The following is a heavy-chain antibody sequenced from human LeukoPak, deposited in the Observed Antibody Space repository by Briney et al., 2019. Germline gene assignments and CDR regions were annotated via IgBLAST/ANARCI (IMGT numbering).Heavy chain of an antibody. CDR1: GGSFSGYY. J-gene: IGHJ5*02. CDR3: ARGGTLYYYDSSGYYH. V-gene: IGHV4-34*01. Sequence: SETLSLTCAVYGGSFSGYYWSWLRQPPGKGLEWIGEINHSGSTNYNPSLKSRVTISVDTSKNQFSLKLSSVTAADTAVYYCARGGTLYYYDSSGYYHWGQGTLVTVSS. D-gene: IGHD3-22*01. CDR2: INHSGST.